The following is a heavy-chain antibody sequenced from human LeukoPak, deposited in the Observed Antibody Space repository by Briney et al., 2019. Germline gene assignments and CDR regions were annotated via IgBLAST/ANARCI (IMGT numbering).Heavy chain of an antibody. Sequence: GASVKVSCKASGGTFSSYAISWVRQAPGQGLEWMGGFDPGDGETAYAQKFQGRVTMTEDTSTDTAYMELSSLRSEDTAVYYCATVPPIFGVVSRRWTRYWYFDLWGRGTLVTVSS. CDR1: GGTFSSYA. CDR3: ATVPPIFGVVSRRWTRYWYFDL. CDR2: FDPGDGET. J-gene: IGHJ2*01. V-gene: IGHV1-24*01. D-gene: IGHD3-3*01.